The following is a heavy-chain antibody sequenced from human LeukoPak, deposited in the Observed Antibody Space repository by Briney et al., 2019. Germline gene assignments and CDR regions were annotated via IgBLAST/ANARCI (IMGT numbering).Heavy chain of an antibody. Sequence: PSETLSLTCTVYGGSFSGYYWSWIRQPPGKGLEWIGEINHSGSTNYNPSLKSRVTISVDTSKNQFSLKLSSVAAADTAVYYCASFYCSSTSCPNDAFDIWGQGTMVTVSS. CDR3: ASFYCSSTSCPNDAFDI. J-gene: IGHJ3*02. D-gene: IGHD2-2*01. V-gene: IGHV4-34*01. CDR1: GGSFSGYY. CDR2: INHSGST.